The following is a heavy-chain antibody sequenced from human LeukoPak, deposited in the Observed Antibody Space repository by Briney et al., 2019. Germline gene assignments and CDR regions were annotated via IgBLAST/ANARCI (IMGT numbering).Heavy chain of an antibody. Sequence: GGSLRLSCGASGFTFSDYGMSWVRQAPGKGVEWVSGISGRGDKKYYGDSVKGRFTISRDNSKNTVYLQMNSLGGEDTAVYYCAKGRIAPDYWGQGTLVTVSS. CDR1: GFTFSDYG. CDR2: ISGRGDKK. CDR3: AKGRIAPDY. D-gene: IGHD6-13*01. J-gene: IGHJ4*02. V-gene: IGHV3-23*01.